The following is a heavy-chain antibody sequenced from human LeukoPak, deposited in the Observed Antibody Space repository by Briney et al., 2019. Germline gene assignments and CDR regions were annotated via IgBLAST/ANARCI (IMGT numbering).Heavy chain of an antibody. J-gene: IGHJ4*02. CDR1: GYTFTSYG. D-gene: IGHD5-12*01. V-gene: IGHV1-18*01. CDR2: INPNSGGT. Sequence: ASVKVSCKASGYTFTSYGISWVRQAPGQGLEWMGWINPNSGGTNYAQKLQGRVTMTTDTSTSTAYMELGSLRSDDTAVYYCAGEAYLRGYDYLQGIDYWGQGTLVTVSS. CDR3: AGEAYLRGYDYLQGIDY.